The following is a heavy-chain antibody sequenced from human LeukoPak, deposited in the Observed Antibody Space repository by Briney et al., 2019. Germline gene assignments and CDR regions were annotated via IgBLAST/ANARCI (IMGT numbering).Heavy chain of an antibody. V-gene: IGHV3-23*01. CDR3: ATHKWDFDY. CDR1: GFTISSTA. D-gene: IGHD1-26*01. Sequence: GGSLRLSCAASGFTISSTAMNWVRQAPGKGLEWVSVISDSGGSTYYADSVKGRFTISRDNFKNTLYLQMNNLRAEDTAVYYCATHKWDFDYWGQGALVTVSS. J-gene: IGHJ4*02. CDR2: ISDSGGST.